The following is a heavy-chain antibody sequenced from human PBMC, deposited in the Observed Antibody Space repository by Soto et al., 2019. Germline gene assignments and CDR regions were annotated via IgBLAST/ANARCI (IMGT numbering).Heavy chain of an antibody. CDR3: ARSVAVPGAHIDY. CDR1: GGSSSGSY. CDR2: VYYTGST. D-gene: IGHD6-19*01. J-gene: IGHJ4*02. Sequence: SEPLSLPWSVAGGSSSGSYWSWIRESPGKGLEWLGYVYYTGSTNYSPSLRSRVSISVDTSKNEFSLRLSSVTAADTAVYFCARSVAVPGAHIDYWGQGTQVTVSS. V-gene: IGHV4-59*01.